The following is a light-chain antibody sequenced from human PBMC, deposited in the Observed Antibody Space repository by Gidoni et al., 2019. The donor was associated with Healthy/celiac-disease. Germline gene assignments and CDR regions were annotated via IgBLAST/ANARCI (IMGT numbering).Light chain of an antibody. CDR3: QQSYSTPPST. CDR1: QSISSY. CDR2: SAS. J-gene: IGKJ2*01. V-gene: IGKV1-39*01. Sequence: IQMTQSPSSLSASVGDRVTITCRTSQSISSYLNWYQQKPGKAPNLLIYSASSLQSGVPSRFSGSGSGTDFTLTISSLQPEDFATYYCQQSYSTPPSTFGQGTKLEIK.